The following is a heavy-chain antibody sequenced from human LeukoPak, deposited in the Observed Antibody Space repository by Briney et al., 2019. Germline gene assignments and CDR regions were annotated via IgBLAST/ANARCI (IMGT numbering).Heavy chain of an antibody. V-gene: IGHV4-34*01. Sequence: SETLSLTCAVYGGSFSGYYWSWIRQPPGKGLEWIGEINYSGSTNYNPSLKSRVTISVDTSKNQFSLKLSSVTAADTAVYYCAREELAAVAGRIFYYYGMDVWGQGTTVTVSS. J-gene: IGHJ6*02. CDR1: GGSFSGYY. CDR2: INYSGST. CDR3: AREELAAVAGRIFYYYGMDV. D-gene: IGHD6-19*01.